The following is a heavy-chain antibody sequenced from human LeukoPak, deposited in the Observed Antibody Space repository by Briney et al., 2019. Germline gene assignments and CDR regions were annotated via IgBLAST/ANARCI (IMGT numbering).Heavy chain of an antibody. CDR3: ARERAVTTYYYFDY. V-gene: IGHV4-59*01. Sequence: PSETLSLTCTVSGDSITTYYWSWIRQPPGKGLEWIGSIYYSGSTNYNPSLKSRVTISVDTSKNQFSLKLSSVTAADTAVYYCARERAVTTYYYFDYWGQGTLVTVSS. J-gene: IGHJ4*02. CDR2: IYYSGST. D-gene: IGHD4-17*01. CDR1: GDSITTYY.